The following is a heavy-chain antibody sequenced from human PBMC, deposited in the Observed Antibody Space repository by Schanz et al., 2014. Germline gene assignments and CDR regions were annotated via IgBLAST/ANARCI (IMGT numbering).Heavy chain of an antibody. CDR2: IYDRGST. CDR1: SDSISHYY. J-gene: IGHJ4*02. CDR3: ARHRVYGAFDL. V-gene: IGHV4-59*08. Sequence: QVQLQESGPGLVKPSETLSLTCTVPSDSISHYYLSWIRQPPGKELEWVAFIYDRGSTSYNPSLTRGSPISLAPPKHHFPRKLRSVTAADTAVYYCARHRVYGAFDLWGQGTLVTVSS. D-gene: IGHD4-17*01.